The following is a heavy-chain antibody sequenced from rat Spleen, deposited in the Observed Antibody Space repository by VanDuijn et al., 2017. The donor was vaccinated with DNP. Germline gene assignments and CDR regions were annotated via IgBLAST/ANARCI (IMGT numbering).Heavy chain of an antibody. Sequence: EVQLVESGGGLVQPGRSLKLSCVASGFTFNNYWMAWFRQVPGKGLEWIASITGGSGTTSYPDAVKGRFMISRDDTKNTLSLQMNSLRSEDTATYYCARVGDFHDGGDGDVLDAWGQGTSVTVSS. CDR1: GFTFNNYW. CDR3: ARVGDFHDGGDGDVLDA. D-gene: IGHD1-12*02. CDR2: ITGGSGTT. J-gene: IGHJ4*01. V-gene: IGHV5-31*01.